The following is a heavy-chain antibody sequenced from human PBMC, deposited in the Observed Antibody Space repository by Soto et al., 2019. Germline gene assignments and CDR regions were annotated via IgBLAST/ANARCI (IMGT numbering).Heavy chain of an antibody. CDR3: VRHFDK. CDR2: IISDGSST. V-gene: IGHV3-74*01. CDR1: GFTFSSYW. J-gene: IGHJ4*02. Sequence: PGGSLRLSCAASGFTFSSYWMHWVRQAPGKGLVWVSRIISDGSSTTYADSVKGRFTISRGNAKNTLYLQMNSLRAEDTAVYYCVRHFDKWGQGTLVTVSS.